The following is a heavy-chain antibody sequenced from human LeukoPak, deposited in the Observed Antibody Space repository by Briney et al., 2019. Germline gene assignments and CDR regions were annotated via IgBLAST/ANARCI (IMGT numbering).Heavy chain of an antibody. J-gene: IGHJ4*02. CDR3: ARDGVPYDFWSGYRILYYFDY. V-gene: IGHV3-30-3*01. CDR1: GFTFSSYA. CDR2: ISYDGSNK. D-gene: IGHD3-3*01. Sequence: GRSLRLSCAASGFTFSSYATHWVRQAPGKGLEWVAVISYDGSNKYYADSVKGRFTISRDNSKNTLYLQMNSLRAEDTAVYYCARDGVPYDFWSGYRILYYFDYWGQGTLVTVSS.